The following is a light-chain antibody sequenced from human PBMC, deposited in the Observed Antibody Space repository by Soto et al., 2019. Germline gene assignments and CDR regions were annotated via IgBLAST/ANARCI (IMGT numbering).Light chain of an antibody. V-gene: IGLV2-14*03. CDR1: SSDLGGYNY. CDR3: TSYATGSTL. Sequence: QSALTQPASVSGSPGQSITISCTGTSSDLGGYNYVCWYQQHPGKAPKLIIYDVNNRPSGISDRFSGSQSGNTASLTISGLQAEDEGTYYCTSYATGSTLFGGGTKLTVL. CDR2: DVN. J-gene: IGLJ3*02.